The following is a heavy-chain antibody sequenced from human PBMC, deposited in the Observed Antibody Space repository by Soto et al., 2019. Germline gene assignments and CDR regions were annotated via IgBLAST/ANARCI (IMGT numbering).Heavy chain of an antibody. V-gene: IGHV4-61*01. D-gene: IGHD1-26*01. Sequence: QVQLQESGPGLVKPSETLSLICNVSGGSVSSGSYYWSWIRQPPGKGLEWIGYIYYRGSTNYNPSLKSLVTISVDMSKNQVSLKLSSVTAADTAVYYCAREKIVGATFDTWGQGTMVTVSS. CDR2: IYYRGST. J-gene: IGHJ3*02. CDR1: GGSVSSGSYY. CDR3: AREKIVGATFDT.